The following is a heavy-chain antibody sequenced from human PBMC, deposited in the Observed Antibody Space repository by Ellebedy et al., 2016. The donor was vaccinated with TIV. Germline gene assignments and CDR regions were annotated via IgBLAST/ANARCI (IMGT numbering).Heavy chain of an antibody. V-gene: IGHV1-46*01. CDR1: GYTFTSYY. D-gene: IGHD5-24*01. J-gene: IGHJ4*02. CDR2: ISPSGVAT. Sequence: AASVKVSCKASGYTFTSYYMHCVRQAPGQGLEWVGIISPSGVATSYAQKFQGRVTMTRDTSTSTVYMELSSLRSEDTAVYYCARGFRTGDLATVSYWGQGALVTVSS. CDR3: ARGFRTGDLATVSY.